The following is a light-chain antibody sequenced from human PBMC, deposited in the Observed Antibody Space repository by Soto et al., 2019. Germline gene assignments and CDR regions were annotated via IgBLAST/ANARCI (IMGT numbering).Light chain of an antibody. CDR1: QDISDD. V-gene: IGKV1-6*01. CDR2: GAS. J-gene: IGKJ1*01. CDR3: LQNHNYPRT. Sequence: AIQMTQSPSSLSASVGDRVPITCRASQDISDDVGWYQQTPGKAPKLLISGASRLQSGVPSRFSGSGSGAAFTLTITSLRPEDSATYYCLQNHNYPRTFGQGTKVEI.